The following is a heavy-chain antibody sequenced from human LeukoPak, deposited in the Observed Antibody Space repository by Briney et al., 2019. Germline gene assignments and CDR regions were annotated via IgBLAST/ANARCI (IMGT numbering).Heavy chain of an antibody. D-gene: IGHD3-22*01. CDR3: ARGYDSSAYYPFNY. J-gene: IGHJ4*02. Sequence: SETLSLTCTVSGGSISSYYWSWIRQPPGKGLEWIGYIYDSGSTNYNPSLKSRVTISVDTSKNQFSLMLSSVTAADTAVYYCARGYDSSAYYPFNYWGQGTLVTVSS. V-gene: IGHV4-59*01. CDR2: IYDSGST. CDR1: GGSISSYY.